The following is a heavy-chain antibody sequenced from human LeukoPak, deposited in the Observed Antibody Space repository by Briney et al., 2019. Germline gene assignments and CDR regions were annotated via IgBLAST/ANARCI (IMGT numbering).Heavy chain of an antibody. CDR3: ARERYYYDSSGYYPYYFDY. J-gene: IGHJ4*02. D-gene: IGHD3-22*01. CDR2: IKQDGSEK. CDR1: GFTFSSYW. V-gene: IGHV3-7*01. Sequence: GGSLRLSCAASGFTFSSYWMSWVRQAPGKGLEWVANIKQDGSEKYYVDSVKGRFTISRDNSKNTLYLQMNSLRAEDTAVYYCARERYYYDSSGYYPYYFDYWGQGTLVTVSS.